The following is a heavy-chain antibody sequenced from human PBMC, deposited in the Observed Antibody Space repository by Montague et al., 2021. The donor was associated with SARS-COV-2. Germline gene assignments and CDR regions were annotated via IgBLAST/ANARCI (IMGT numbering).Heavy chain of an antibody. Sequence: CAISGDSVSSQSAAWNWIRQSPSRGLEWLGRTYYRSQWYEDYAVSVKGRITIKPDTSKNQFSLHLESVPPDDTALYYCARGAYRDLYYYYHGMDVWGRGTTVSVSS. CDR3: ARGAYRDLYYYYHGMDV. CDR2: TYYRSQWYE. CDR1: GDSVSSQSAA. J-gene: IGHJ6*02. V-gene: IGHV6-1*01. D-gene: IGHD4-17*01.